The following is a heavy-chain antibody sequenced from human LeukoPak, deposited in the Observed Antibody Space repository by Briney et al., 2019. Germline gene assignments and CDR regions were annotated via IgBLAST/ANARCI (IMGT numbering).Heavy chain of an antibody. CDR2: LYSGGST. Sequence: PGGSLRLSCAASGFTFSDYYMSWVRQAPGKGLEWVSVLYSGGSTYYADSAKGRFTISRDNSKNTLYLQMNSLRAEDTAVYYCARAPISMVRGVTFPYYYYMDVWGKGTTVTISS. J-gene: IGHJ6*03. V-gene: IGHV3-53*01. CDR1: GFTFSDYY. D-gene: IGHD3-10*01. CDR3: ARAPISMVRGVTFPYYYYMDV.